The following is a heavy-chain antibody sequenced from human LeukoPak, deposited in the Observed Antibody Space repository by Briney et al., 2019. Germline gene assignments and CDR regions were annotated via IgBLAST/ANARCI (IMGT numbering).Heavy chain of an antibody. V-gene: IGHV3-9*03. CDR3: AKDMMGSIAAGAFDI. J-gene: IGHJ3*02. Sequence: PTGGSLRLSCAASGFTFDDYAMHWVRQAPGKGLEWVSGISWNSGSIGYADSVKGRFTISRDNAKNSLYLQMNSLRAEDMALYYCAKDMMGSIAAGAFDIWGQGTMVTVSS. D-gene: IGHD6-6*01. CDR2: ISWNSGSI. CDR1: GFTFDDYA.